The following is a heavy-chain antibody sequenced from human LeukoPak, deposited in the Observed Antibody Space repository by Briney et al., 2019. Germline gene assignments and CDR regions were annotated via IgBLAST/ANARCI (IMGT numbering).Heavy chain of an antibody. CDR3: AKVRVVVIHDAFDI. CDR1: GGSFSGYY. D-gene: IGHD3-22*01. Sequence: LTFAVYGGSFSGYYWSWIRPPPGKGLEWVSAISGSGGSTYYADSVKGRFTISRDNSKNTLYLQMNSLRAEDTAVYYCAKVRVVVIHDAFDIWGQGTMVTVSS. CDR2: ISGSGGST. V-gene: IGHV3-23*01. J-gene: IGHJ3*02.